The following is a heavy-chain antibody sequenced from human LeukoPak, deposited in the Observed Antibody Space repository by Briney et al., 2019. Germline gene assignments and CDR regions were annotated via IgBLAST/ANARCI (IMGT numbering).Heavy chain of an antibody. CDR2: INQSGST. CDR1: GGSFSVHY. V-gene: IGHV4-34*01. J-gene: IGHJ3*02. D-gene: IGHD3-22*01. CDR3: ASSHYYDSSGYYFDAFDI. Sequence: PSETLSLTCAVSGGSFSVHYWSWIRQPPGKGLEWIGEINQSGSTNYNPSLKSRVTISVDTSKNQLSLKLSSVTAADTAVYYCASSHYYDSSGYYFDAFDIWGQGTMVTVSS.